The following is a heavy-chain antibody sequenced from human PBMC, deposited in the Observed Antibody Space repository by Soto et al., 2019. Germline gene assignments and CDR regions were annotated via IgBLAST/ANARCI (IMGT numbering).Heavy chain of an antibody. CDR2: ISGSGGST. D-gene: IGHD6-13*01. V-gene: IGHV3-23*01. J-gene: IGHJ6*02. Sequence: XESLQLACAASGFTFSSYAVSWVRQAPGKGLEWVSAISGSGGSTYYADSVKGRFTISRDNSKNTLYLQMNSLRAEDTAVYYCAEWYSSSPFYGMDVWGQGTTVTVSS. CDR3: AEWYSSSPFYGMDV. CDR1: GFTFSSYA.